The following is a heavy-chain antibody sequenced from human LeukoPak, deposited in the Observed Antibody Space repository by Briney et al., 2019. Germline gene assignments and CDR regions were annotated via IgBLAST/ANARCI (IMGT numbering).Heavy chain of an antibody. CDR3: ARDMGYYYDSSLDAFDI. CDR1: GGSISSGGYY. J-gene: IGHJ3*02. V-gene: IGHV4-31*03. Sequence: SETLSLTCTVSGGSISSGGYYWSWIRQHPGKGLDGIVYIYYSGSTYYNPSLKSRVTISVDTSKNQFSLKLSPVTAADTAVYYCARDMGYYYDSSLDAFDIWGQGTMVTVSS. D-gene: IGHD3-22*01. CDR2: IYYSGST.